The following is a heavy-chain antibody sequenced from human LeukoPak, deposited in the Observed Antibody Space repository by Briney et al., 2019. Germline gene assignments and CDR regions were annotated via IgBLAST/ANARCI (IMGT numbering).Heavy chain of an antibody. CDR1: GFTFSSYS. Sequence: GGSLRLSCAASGFTFSSYSMNWVRQAPGKGLEWVSSISSSSSYIYYADSVKGRFTISRDNAKNSLYLQMNSLRAEDTAVYYCARDQFSGNGIYDPFDIWGRGTMVSVS. J-gene: IGHJ3*02. V-gene: IGHV3-21*01. CDR2: ISSSSSYI. CDR3: ARDQFSGNGIYDPFDI. D-gene: IGHD5-12*01.